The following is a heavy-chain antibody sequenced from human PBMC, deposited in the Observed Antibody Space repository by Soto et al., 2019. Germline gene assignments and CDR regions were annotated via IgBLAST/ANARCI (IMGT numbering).Heavy chain of an antibody. Sequence: DSVKVSCKASGYTFTGYYMHWVRQAPGQGLEWMGWINPNSGGTNYAQKFQGWVTMTRDTSISTAYMELSRLRSDDTAVYYCARDGLRSSWYEYYGMDVWGQGTTVTVSS. CDR3: ARDGLRSSWYEYYGMDV. V-gene: IGHV1-2*04. CDR2: INPNSGGT. J-gene: IGHJ6*02. CDR1: GYTFTGYY. D-gene: IGHD6-13*01.